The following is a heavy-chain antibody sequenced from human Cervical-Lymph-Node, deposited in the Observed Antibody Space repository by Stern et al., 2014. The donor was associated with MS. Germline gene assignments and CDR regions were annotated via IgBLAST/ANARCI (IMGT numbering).Heavy chain of an antibody. J-gene: IGHJ4*02. V-gene: IGHV4-59*01. CDR3: ARTYYYDSSGYYFDY. Sequence: VQLVQSGPGLVKPSETLSLTCTVSGNSISGYYWSRIRQPPGKGLEWIGYIYYSGSTRYNPSIKSRVSISVDTSKNQFSLELSSVTAADTAVYYCARTYYYDSSGYYFDYWGQGTLVTVSS. CDR1: GNSISGYY. CDR2: IYYSGST. D-gene: IGHD3-22*01.